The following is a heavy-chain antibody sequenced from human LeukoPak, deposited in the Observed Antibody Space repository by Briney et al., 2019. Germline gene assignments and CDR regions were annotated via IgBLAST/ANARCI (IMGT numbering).Heavy chain of an antibody. CDR3: ARDLGTRYSSSWYFDY. Sequence: SQTLSLTCTVSGGSISSGSYYWSWIRQPAGKGLEWIGRIYTSGSTNYNPSLKSRVTISVDTSKNQFSLKLSSVTAADTAVYYCARDLGTRYSSSWYFDYWGQGTLVTVSS. J-gene: IGHJ4*02. V-gene: IGHV4-61*02. D-gene: IGHD6-13*01. CDR1: GGSISSGSYY. CDR2: IYTSGST.